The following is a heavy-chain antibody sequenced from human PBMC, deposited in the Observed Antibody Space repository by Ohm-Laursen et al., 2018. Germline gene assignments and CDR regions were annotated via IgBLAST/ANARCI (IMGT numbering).Heavy chain of an antibody. Sequence: PGTLSLTCAVYGGSFSGYYWSWIRQPPGKGLEWIGEINHSGSTNYNPSLKSRVTISVDTSKKQFSLKLSSVTAADAAMYYCAAWHGYFDIWGRGTLVTVSS. V-gene: IGHV4-34*01. CDR2: INHSGST. CDR1: GGSFSGYY. J-gene: IGHJ2*01. CDR3: AAWHGYFDI.